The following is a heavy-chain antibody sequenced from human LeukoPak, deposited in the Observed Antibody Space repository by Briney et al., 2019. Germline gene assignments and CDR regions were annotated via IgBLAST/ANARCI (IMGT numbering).Heavy chain of an antibody. CDR1: GFTFSSYS. D-gene: IGHD4-17*01. V-gene: IGHV3-21*01. CDR3: ASYGDAVGFDP. Sequence: GGSLRLSCAASGFTFSSYSMNWVRQAPGKGLEWVSSISSSSSYIYYADSVKGRFTISRDNAKNSLYLQMNSLRAEDTAVYYCASYGDAVGFDPWGQGTLVTVSS. J-gene: IGHJ5*02. CDR2: ISSSSSYI.